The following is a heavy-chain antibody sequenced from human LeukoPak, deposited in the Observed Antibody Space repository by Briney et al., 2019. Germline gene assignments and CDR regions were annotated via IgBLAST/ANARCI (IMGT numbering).Heavy chain of an antibody. Sequence: PSETLSLTCAVYGGSFSGYYWSWIRQPPGKGLEWIGEINHSGSTNYNPSLKSRVTISVDTSKNQFSLKLSSVTAADTAVYYRARVKGVRSITIFGVASAFDIWGQGTMVTVSS. CDR2: INHSGST. J-gene: IGHJ3*02. V-gene: IGHV4-34*01. CDR3: ARVKGVRSITIFGVASAFDI. CDR1: GGSFSGYY. D-gene: IGHD3-3*01.